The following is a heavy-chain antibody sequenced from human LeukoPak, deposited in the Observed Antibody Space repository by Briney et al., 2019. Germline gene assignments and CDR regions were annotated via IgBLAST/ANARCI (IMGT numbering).Heavy chain of an antibody. CDR2: IKQDGSEK. Sequence: GGSLRLSCVASGFTFSSRDWMTWVRQAPGKGLEWVANIKQDGSEKNYVDSVRGRFTISRDNAENSLYLHMDSLRAEDTAVYYCTRGGRGTSYYWQYWGQGTLVTVSS. D-gene: IGHD1-26*01. CDR1: GFTFSSRDW. CDR3: TRGGRGTSYYWQY. V-gene: IGHV3-7*01. J-gene: IGHJ4*02.